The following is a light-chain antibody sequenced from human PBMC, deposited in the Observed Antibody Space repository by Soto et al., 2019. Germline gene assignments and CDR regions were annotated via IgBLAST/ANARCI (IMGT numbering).Light chain of an antibody. CDR1: SSNVGSNY. V-gene: IGLV1-47*01. Sequence: QSVLTQPPSASGAPGQTVTISCSGRSSNVGSNYVYWYQQLPETAPRLLLYRADQRPSGIPDRFSGSKSGTSDSLAISGLRSEDEADYYCAACDDPVSGLVFGVGTKLTLL. CDR2: RAD. CDR3: AACDDPVSGLV. J-gene: IGLJ2*01.